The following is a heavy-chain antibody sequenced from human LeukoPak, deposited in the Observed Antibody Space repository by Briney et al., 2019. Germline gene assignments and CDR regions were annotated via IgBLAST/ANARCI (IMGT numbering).Heavy chain of an antibody. J-gene: IGHJ4*02. D-gene: IGHD2-8*01. V-gene: IGHV3-73*01. CDR2: IRSKANSYAT. Sequence: GGSLRLSCAASGFTFSGSAMHWVRQASGKGLEWVGRIRSKANSYATAYAASVKGRFTISRDDSKNTAYLQMNSLKTEDTAVYYCTRRYCTNGVCYDFDYWGQGTLVTVSS. CDR1: GFTFSGSA. CDR3: TRRYCTNGVCYDFDY.